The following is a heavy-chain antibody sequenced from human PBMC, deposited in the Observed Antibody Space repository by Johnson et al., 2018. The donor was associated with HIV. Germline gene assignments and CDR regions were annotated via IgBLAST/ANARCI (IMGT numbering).Heavy chain of an antibody. J-gene: IGHJ3*02. V-gene: IGHV3-9*01. CDR3: AGQEGSGYYGGAFDI. Sequence: VQLVESGGGLVQPGRSLRLSCAASGFTFDDYAMHWVRQAPGKGLEWVSGISWNSGSIGYADSVKGRFTISRDNAKNSLYLQMNSLRAEDTAVYYWAGQEGSGYYGGAFDIWGQGTMVTVSS. D-gene: IGHD3-22*01. CDR2: ISWNSGSI. CDR1: GFTFDDYA.